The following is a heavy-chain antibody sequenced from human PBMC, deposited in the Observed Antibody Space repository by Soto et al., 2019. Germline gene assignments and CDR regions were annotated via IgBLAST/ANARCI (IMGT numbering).Heavy chain of an antibody. V-gene: IGHV3-30-3*01. CDR3: ARETSGFGVVITNYYGMDV. Sequence: QVQLVESGGGVVQPVRSLRLSCAASGFTFSSYAMHWVRQAPGKGLEWVAVISYDGSNKYYADSVKGRFTISRDNSKNTLYLQMNSLRAEDTAVYYCARETSGFGVVITNYYGMDVWGQGTTVTVSS. J-gene: IGHJ6*02. CDR2: ISYDGSNK. CDR1: GFTFSSYA. D-gene: IGHD3-3*01.